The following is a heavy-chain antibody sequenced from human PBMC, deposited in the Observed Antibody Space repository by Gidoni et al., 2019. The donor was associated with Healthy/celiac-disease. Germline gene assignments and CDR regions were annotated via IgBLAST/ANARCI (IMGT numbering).Heavy chain of an antibody. D-gene: IGHD6-19*01. Sequence: EVQLLESGGGLVQPGGSLRLSCAASGFPFSSDAMSWVRQAPGKGLEWVSASSGSGGRTYYADSVKGRFTIYRDNSKNTLYLQMNSLRAEDTAVYYCAKDQWLVKYWFDPWGQGTLVTVSS. J-gene: IGHJ5*02. V-gene: IGHV3-23*01. CDR1: GFPFSSDA. CDR3: AKDQWLVKYWFDP. CDR2: SSGSGGRT.